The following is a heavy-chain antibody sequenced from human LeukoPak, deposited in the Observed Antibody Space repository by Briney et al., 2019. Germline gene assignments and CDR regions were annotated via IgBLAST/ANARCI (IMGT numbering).Heavy chain of an antibody. V-gene: IGHV4-34*01. Sequence: GSLRLSCAASGFTFDDYGMSWIRQPPGKGLEWIGEINHSGSTNYNPSLKSRVTISLDTSKNQFSLRLSSVTAADTAMYYCARGYRVVGATRPLYYFDYWGQGTLVTVSS. CDR2: INHSGST. D-gene: IGHD1-26*01. J-gene: IGHJ4*02. CDR1: GFTFDDYG. CDR3: ARGYRVVGATRPLYYFDY.